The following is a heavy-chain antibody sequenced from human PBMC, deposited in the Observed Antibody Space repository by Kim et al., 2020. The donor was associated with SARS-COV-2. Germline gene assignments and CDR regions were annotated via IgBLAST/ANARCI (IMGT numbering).Heavy chain of an antibody. D-gene: IGHD3-16*02. V-gene: IGHV4-39*01. J-gene: IGHJ4*02. Sequence: SRVTISVDTSKNQFSLKLSSVTAADTAVYYCARHRGDGGLGELSQNYFDYWGQGTLVTVSS. CDR3: ARHRGDGGLGELSQNYFDY.